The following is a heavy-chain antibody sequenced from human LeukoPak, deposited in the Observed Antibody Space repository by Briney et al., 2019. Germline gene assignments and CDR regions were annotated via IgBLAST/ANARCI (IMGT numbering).Heavy chain of an antibody. D-gene: IGHD6-19*01. CDR3: AKDTGQWPVRTFDY. V-gene: IGHV3-30*18. Sequence: QPGRSLRLSCAASGFSFSNYGMHWVRQAPGKGLEWVAIISYDGSNKYYADSVKGRFTISRDNSKNTLYLQMNSLRGEDTAVYYCAKDTGQWPVRTFDYWGQGTLVTVSS. CDR1: GFSFSNYG. CDR2: ISYDGSNK. J-gene: IGHJ4*02.